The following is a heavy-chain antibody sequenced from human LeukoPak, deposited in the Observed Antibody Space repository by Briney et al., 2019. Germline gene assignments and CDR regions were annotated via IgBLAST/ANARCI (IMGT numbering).Heavy chain of an antibody. CDR3: ARERHAWLSPPGY. V-gene: IGHV4-4*07. D-gene: IGHD3-22*01. CDR1: GNSFGDYY. J-gene: IGHJ4*02. CDR2: IYTSGST. Sequence: PSETLSLTCTVSGNSFGDYYWSWIRQPAGKGLEWIGRIYTSGSTTYNPSLKSRVTMSVDTSKSQFSLNLMSVTAADTAVYYCARERHAWLSPPGYWGQGTLVTVSS.